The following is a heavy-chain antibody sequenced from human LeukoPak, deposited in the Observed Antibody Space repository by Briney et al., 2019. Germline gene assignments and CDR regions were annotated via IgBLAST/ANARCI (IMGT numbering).Heavy chain of an antibody. CDR3: ARGGHVRVYDSSAYYGHE. CDR1: GYTFTSYD. J-gene: IGHJ4*02. V-gene: IGHV1-8*03. D-gene: IGHD3-22*01. Sequence: AASVTVSCKASGYTFTSYDINWVRQAPGQGLEWVGWMNPNSGNTGYAQKVQGRVTITRNTSISTAYMELSSLRSEDTAVYYCARGGHVRVYDSSAYYGHEWGQGTLVTVSA. CDR2: MNPNSGNT.